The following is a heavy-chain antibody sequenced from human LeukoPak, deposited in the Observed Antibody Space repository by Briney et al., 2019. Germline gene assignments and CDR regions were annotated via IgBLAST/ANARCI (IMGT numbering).Heavy chain of an antibody. Sequence: VASVKVSCKASGYTFTSYGISWVRQAPGQGLEWMGWISAYNGNTNYAQKLLGRVTMTTDTSTSTAYMELRSLRSEDTAVYYCARDSLGTTAYSNPSNWFDPWGQGTLVTVSS. CDR2: ISAYNGNT. D-gene: IGHD4-11*01. CDR1: GYTFTSYG. J-gene: IGHJ5*02. CDR3: ARDSLGTTAYSNPSNWFDP. V-gene: IGHV1-18*01.